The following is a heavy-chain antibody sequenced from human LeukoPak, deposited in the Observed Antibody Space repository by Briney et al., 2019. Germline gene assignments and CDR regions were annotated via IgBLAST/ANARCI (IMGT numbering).Heavy chain of an antibody. CDR2: INYNGGSR. V-gene: IGHV3-20*04. Sequence: GGSLRLACAASGFTFDDYGMTWVRQAPGKGLEWVSGINYNGGSRSYEDSVKGRFTISRDNAKNSLYLQMNSLRDEDTALYYCVKGDINSRNWYGAYHFDAWGQGTLVTVSS. J-gene: IGHJ4*02. D-gene: IGHD6-13*01. CDR3: VKGDINSRNWYGAYHFDA. CDR1: GFTFDDYG.